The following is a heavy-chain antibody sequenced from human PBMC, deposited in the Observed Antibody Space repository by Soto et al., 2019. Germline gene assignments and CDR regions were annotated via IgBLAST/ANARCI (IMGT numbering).Heavy chain of an antibody. CDR1: GFTFSHYA. CDR2: ISYHGNTE. Sequence: GGSMRLSCTASGFTFSHYALHWLRQTPGKGLEWVAYISYHGNTEKYADSVKGRFTISRDNYKKEVYLQMNSLRIEDTAVYYCARVGLNVFRAANDSYNWFEPWGQGTLVTVSS. D-gene: IGHD6-25*01. CDR3: ARVGLNVFRAANDSYNWFEP. J-gene: IGHJ5*02. V-gene: IGHV3-30*04.